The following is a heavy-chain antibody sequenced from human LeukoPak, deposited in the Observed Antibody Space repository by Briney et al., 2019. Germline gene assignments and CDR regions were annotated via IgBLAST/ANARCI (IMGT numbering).Heavy chain of an antibody. D-gene: IGHD5-24*01. Sequence: GGCLRPSCAASGFTFSVAAMTWGRPAPGKGLGWVLLIGASGESTYYADSVKGRFTISRDNSKNTLSLQMNSLRVEDTAMYFCAKDIQLSTWGLGTMVTVSS. V-gene: IGHV3-23*01. CDR1: GFTFSVAA. CDR2: IGASGEST. CDR3: AKDIQLST. J-gene: IGHJ3*01.